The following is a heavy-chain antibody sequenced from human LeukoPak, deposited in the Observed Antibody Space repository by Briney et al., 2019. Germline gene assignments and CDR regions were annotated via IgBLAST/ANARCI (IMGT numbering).Heavy chain of an antibody. D-gene: IGHD5-12*01. Sequence: GGSLRLSCAASGFTFSSYGMHWVRQAPGKGLEWVAVIWYDGSNKYYADSVKGRFTISRDNSKNTLYLQMNSLRAEDTAVYYCAKSGYSGYGTYYYYGMDVWGQGTTVTVSS. CDR3: AKSGYSGYGTYYYYGMDV. J-gene: IGHJ6*02. CDR1: GFTFSSYG. V-gene: IGHV3-33*06. CDR2: IWYDGSNK.